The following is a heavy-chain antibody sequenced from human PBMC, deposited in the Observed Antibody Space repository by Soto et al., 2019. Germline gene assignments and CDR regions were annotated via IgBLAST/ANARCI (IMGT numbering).Heavy chain of an antibody. CDR2: INPNSGGT. CDR3: AREAIVPWDYYYYYGMDV. Sequence: VASVKVSCKASGYTFTGYYMHWVRQAPGQGLEWMGWINPNSGGTNYAQKFQGWVTMTRDTSISTAYMELSRLRSDDTAVYYCAREAIVPWDYYYYYGMDVWGQGTTVTVSS. V-gene: IGHV1-2*04. J-gene: IGHJ6*02. CDR1: GYTFTGYY. D-gene: IGHD3-22*01.